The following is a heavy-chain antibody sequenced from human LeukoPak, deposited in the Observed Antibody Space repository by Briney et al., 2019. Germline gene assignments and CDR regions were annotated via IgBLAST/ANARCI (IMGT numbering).Heavy chain of an antibody. Sequence: SVKVSCKASGGIFSSYVISWVRQAPGQGLEWMGGIIPMFGTANYAQKFQDRVTITADKSTSTDYMELSSLRSEDTAVYYCASLNYYDTSGYFDYWGQGTLVTVPS. CDR3: ASLNYYDTSGYFDY. CDR2: IIPMFGTA. V-gene: IGHV1-69*06. J-gene: IGHJ4*02. CDR1: GGIFSSYV. D-gene: IGHD3-22*01.